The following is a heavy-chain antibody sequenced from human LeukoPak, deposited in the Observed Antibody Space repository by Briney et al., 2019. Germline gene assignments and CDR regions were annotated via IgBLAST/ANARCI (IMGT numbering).Heavy chain of an antibody. CDR1: GFTFSSYG. D-gene: IGHD3-10*01. V-gene: IGHV3-30*03. J-gene: IGHJ4*02. Sequence: GGSLRLSCAASGFTFSSYGMHWARQAPGKGLEWITVVSHDGNNQFYADSVKGRLTISRDNSKNMVYLQMNSLRVEDTAVYYCAREDYYGSGSYPVDWGQGTLVTVSS. CDR3: AREDYYGSGSYPVD. CDR2: VSHDGNNQ.